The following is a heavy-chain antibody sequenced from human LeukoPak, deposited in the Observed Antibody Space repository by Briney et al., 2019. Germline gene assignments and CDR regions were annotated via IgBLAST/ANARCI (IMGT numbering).Heavy chain of an antibody. CDR3: VGGVGWLSDY. D-gene: IGHD6-19*01. CDR2: IEKDGSEK. Sequence: GGSLRLSCAASGFSLSSYWMNWVRQAPGKGPEWVANIEKDGSEKNYVDSVKGRFTISRDNAKNLVYLQMNSLSAEDTAVYYCVGGVGWLSDYWGQGTLVTVSS. V-gene: IGHV3-7*04. J-gene: IGHJ4*02. CDR1: GFSLSSYW.